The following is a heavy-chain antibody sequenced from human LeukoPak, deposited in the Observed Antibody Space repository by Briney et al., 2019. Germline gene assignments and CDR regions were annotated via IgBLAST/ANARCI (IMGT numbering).Heavy chain of an antibody. CDR2: IYSGGST. CDR1: GFTVSSNY. V-gene: IGHV3-53*01. D-gene: IGHD2-15*01. CDR3: ARDLSGGPFYYYYGMDV. J-gene: IGHJ6*02. Sequence: GGSLRLSCAASGFTVSSNYMSWVRQAPGKGLEWVSVIYSGGSTYYADSVKGRFTISRDNSKNTLYLQMNSLRAEDTAVYYCARDLSGGPFYYYYGMDVWGQGTTVTVSS.